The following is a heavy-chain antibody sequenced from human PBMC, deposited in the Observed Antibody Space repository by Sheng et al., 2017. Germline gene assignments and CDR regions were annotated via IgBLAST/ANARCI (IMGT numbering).Heavy chain of an antibody. Sequence: QVQLQESGPGLVKPSETLSLTCTVSGGSINSYYWSWIRQPPGKGLQWIGYTGSTNYNPSLKSRLTISVDTSKNQFSLKLTSVTAADTAVYYCARVYNWNYYYYLDVWGQGDHGHRLL. D-gene: IGHD1-20*01. V-gene: IGHV4-59*12. CDR3: ARVYNWNYYYYLDV. CDR2: YTGST. CDR1: GGSINSYY. J-gene: IGHJ6*03.